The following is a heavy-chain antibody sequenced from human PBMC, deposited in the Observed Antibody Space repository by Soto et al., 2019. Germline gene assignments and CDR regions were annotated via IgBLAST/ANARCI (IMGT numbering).Heavy chain of an antibody. CDR3: ARLGDRYCSGGSCYPLYYYYGMDV. J-gene: IGHJ6*02. Sequence: GGSLRLSCAASGFSFSNSWMSWVRQAPGKGLEWVATIKPDGSEQYYVDSVEGRLTISRDNAKNSLYLQMNSLRAEDTAVYYCARLGDRYCSGGSCYPLYYYYGMDVWGQGTTVTVSS. CDR2: IKPDGSEQ. V-gene: IGHV3-7*03. D-gene: IGHD2-15*01. CDR1: GFSFSNSW.